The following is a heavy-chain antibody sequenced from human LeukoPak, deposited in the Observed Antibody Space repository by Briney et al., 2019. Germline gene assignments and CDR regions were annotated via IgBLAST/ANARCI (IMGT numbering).Heavy chain of an antibody. CDR3: ARWVMAVDYFDY. D-gene: IGHD2-8*01. CDR1: GDSISSSSYY. CDR2: TFYSGST. Sequence: KSSETLSLTCTVSGDSISSSSYYWEWIRQPPGKGLEWIGSTFYSGSTYYNPSLKSRVTISVDTSKNQFSLKLSSVTAADTAVYYCARWVMAVDYFDYWGQGTLVTVSS. V-gene: IGHV4-39*01. J-gene: IGHJ4*02.